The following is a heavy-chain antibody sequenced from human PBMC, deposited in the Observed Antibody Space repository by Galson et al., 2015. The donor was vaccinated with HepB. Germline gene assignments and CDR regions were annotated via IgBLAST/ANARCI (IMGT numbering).Heavy chain of an antibody. CDR1: GYTFTNYY. CDR2: INPSGGST. Sequence: SVKVSCKASGYTFTNYYMHWVRQAPGQGLEWMGIINPSGGSTRYAQKFQGRVTMTRDTSTTTVYMELSSLRSEDTAVYYCARDIIAGQHWYFDLWGRGTLVSVSS. V-gene: IGHV1-46*01. J-gene: IGHJ2*01. D-gene: IGHD6-13*01. CDR3: ARDIIAGQHWYFDL.